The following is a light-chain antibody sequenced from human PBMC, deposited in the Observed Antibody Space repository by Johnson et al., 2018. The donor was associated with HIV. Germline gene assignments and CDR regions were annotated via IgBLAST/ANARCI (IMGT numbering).Light chain of an antibody. CDR1: SSNIGNNY. CDR2: DNN. CDR3: GTWDTSLIVYV. J-gene: IGLJ1*01. V-gene: IGLV1-51*01. Sequence: QSVLTQPPSVSAAPGQKVTISCSGSSSNIGNNYVSWYQQLPGTAPKLLIYDNNKRPSGIPDRFSGSKSGTSATLGITGLQTGDEADYYCGTWDTSLIVYVFGTGTKFTVL.